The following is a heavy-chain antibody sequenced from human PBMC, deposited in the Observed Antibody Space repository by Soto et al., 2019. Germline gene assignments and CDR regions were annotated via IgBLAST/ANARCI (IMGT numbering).Heavy chain of an antibody. D-gene: IGHD2-15*01. Sequence: GGPLRFSCTASGFTFSSYAMSWVRQAPGKGLEWVSAISGSGGSTYYADSVKGRFTISRDNSKNTLYLQMNSLRAEDTAVYYCAKSPRPYCSGGSCYSDYWGQGTLVTVSS. J-gene: IGHJ4*02. CDR3: AKSPRPYCSGGSCYSDY. CDR1: GFTFSSYA. V-gene: IGHV3-23*01. CDR2: ISGSGGST.